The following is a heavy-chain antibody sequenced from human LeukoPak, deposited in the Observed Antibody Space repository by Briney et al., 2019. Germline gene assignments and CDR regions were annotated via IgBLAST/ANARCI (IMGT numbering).Heavy chain of an antibody. J-gene: IGHJ6*02. D-gene: IGHD6-19*01. Sequence: ASVKVSCKASGYTFTVYYMHWVRQAPGQGLEWMGWINPNSGGTNYAQKFQGWVTMTRDTPISTAYMELSRLRSDDTAVYYCARGEEEWLASFSVDVWGQGTTVAVSS. CDR2: INPNSGGT. CDR1: GYTFTVYY. V-gene: IGHV1-2*04. CDR3: ARGEEEWLASFSVDV.